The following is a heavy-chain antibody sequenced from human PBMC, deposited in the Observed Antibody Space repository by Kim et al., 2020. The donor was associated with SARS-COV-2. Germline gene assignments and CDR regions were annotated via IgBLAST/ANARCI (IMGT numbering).Heavy chain of an antibody. J-gene: IGHJ6*03. D-gene: IGHD3-3*01. Sequence: GGSLRRSCAASGFTFGDYAMHWVRQAPGKGLEWVSGISWNSGSIGYADSVKGRFTISRDNAKNSLYLQMNSLRAEDTALYYCAASYDFWSGLMDVWGKGTTVTVSS. CDR1: GFTFGDYA. CDR3: AASYDFWSGLMDV. V-gene: IGHV3-9*01. CDR2: ISWNSGSI.